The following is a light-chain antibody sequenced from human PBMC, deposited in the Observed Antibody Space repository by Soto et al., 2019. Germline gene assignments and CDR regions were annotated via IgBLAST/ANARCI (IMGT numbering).Light chain of an antibody. CDR3: QQYGNRLPGT. CDR2: RAS. V-gene: IGKV3-20*01. Sequence: EMMGAQSPGSLSLSPGERATLSCRASQTVSSIYLAWYQQKPGQAPRLLIFRASSRASGVPARFSGGGSGTEFTLTISTLQSEDFAVYYCQQYGNRLPGTFAAGTKLDIK. J-gene: IGKJ4*02. CDR1: QTVSSIY.